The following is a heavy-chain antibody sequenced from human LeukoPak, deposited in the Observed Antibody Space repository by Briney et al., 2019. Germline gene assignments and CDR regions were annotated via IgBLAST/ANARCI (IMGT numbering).Heavy chain of an antibody. CDR1: GGSISSYY. CDR3: ASDANGYNFYDY. D-gene: IGHD5-24*01. J-gene: IGHJ4*02. Sequence: SSETLSLTCTVSGGSISSYYWNWIRQPAGKGLEWIGRIYSIGSTNYNPSLKSRVTMSVDTSKNQFSLKLSSVTAADTAVYYCASDANGYNFYDYWGRGTLVTVSS. V-gene: IGHV4-4*07. CDR2: IYSIGST.